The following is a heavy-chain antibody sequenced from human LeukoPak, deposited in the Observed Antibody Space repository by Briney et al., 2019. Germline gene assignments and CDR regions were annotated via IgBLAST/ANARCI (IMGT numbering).Heavy chain of an antibody. Sequence: SVKVSCKASGGTFSSYAISWVRQAPGQGLEWMGGIIPIFGTANYAQKSQGRVTITADESTSTAYTELSSLRSEDTAVYYCARDGKAATDAFDIWGQGTMVTVSS. V-gene: IGHV1-69*13. D-gene: IGHD2-15*01. CDR3: ARDGKAATDAFDI. J-gene: IGHJ3*02. CDR1: GGTFSSYA. CDR2: IIPIFGTA.